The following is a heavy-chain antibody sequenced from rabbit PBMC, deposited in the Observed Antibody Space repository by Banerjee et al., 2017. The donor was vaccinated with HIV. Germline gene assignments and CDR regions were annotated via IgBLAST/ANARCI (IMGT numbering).Heavy chain of an antibody. V-gene: IGHV1S7*01. J-gene: IGHJ4*01. Sequence: QSLEESGGDLVKPGASLTLTCTVSGFSLSSYAMLWVRQAPGKGLEWIGYIDPVFGSTFYADWVNGRFTISSHNAQNTLYLQLNSLTAADTATYFCVRVVAGVYFNLWGPGTLVTVS. CDR1: GFSLSSYA. CDR3: VRVVAGVYFNL. D-gene: IGHD4-1*01. CDR2: IDPVFGST.